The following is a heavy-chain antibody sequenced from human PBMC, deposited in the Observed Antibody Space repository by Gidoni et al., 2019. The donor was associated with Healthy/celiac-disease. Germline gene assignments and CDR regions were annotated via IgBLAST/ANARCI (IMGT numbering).Heavy chain of an antibody. Sequence: EVQLVESVGGLVQPGGSMRLPCAASGFTFRSYWMSWVRQAPGKGLEWVANIKQDGSVEYYVESVKGRFTISRDNAKSSLYLQMNSLRAEDTAVYYCARDSYGFSQIAKIDYWGQRTLVTGSS. D-gene: IGHD5-18*01. V-gene: IGHV3-7*01. CDR3: ARDSYGFSQIAKIDY. CDR1: GFTFRSYW. CDR2: IKQDGSVE. J-gene: IGHJ4*02.